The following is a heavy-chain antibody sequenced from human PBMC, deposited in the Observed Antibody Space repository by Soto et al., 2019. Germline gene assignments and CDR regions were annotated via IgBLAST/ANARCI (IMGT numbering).Heavy chain of an antibody. J-gene: IGHJ6*02. CDR3: ARGSSTSYYYYGMDV. Sequence: QVQLVESGGGVVQPGRSLRLSCAASGFTFSSYGMHWVRQAPGKGLEWVAVIWYDGSNKYYADSVKGRFTISRDNSKNTLYLEMNSLRAADTAVYYCARGSSTSYYYYGMDVWGQGTTVTVSS. D-gene: IGHD2-2*01. CDR2: IWYDGSNK. V-gene: IGHV3-33*01. CDR1: GFTFSSYG.